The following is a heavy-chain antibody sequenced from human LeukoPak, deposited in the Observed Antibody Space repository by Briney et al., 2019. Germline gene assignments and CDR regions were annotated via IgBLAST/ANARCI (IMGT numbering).Heavy chain of an antibody. V-gene: IGHV4-34*01. CDR3: ARKAYCSSTTCSGGLDI. J-gene: IGHJ3*02. CDR2: INHSGGT. Sequence: SETLSLTCAVYGGDLSGSYWSWIRQPPGKGLEWIGEINHSGGTNYNPSLKSRVTISVDTSKKQFSLKLSSVTAADTAVYYCARKAYCSSTTCSGGLDIWGQGTMVTVSS. CDR1: GGDLSGSY. D-gene: IGHD2-2*01.